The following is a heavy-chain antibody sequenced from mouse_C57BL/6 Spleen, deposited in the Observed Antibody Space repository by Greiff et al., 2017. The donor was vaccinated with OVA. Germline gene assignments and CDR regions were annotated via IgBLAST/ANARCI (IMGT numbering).Heavy chain of an antibody. Sequence: EVMLVESGGGLVQPGGSMKLSCAASGFTFSDAWMDWVRQSPEKGLEWVAEIRNKANNHATYYAESVKGRFTISSDDSKSSVYLQMNSLRAEDTGMYYCTRDNYYGSSYWYFDVWGTGTTVTVSS. V-gene: IGHV6-6*01. CDR2: IRNKANNHAT. J-gene: IGHJ1*03. CDR1: GFTFSDAW. CDR3: TRDNYYGSSYWYFDV. D-gene: IGHD1-1*01.